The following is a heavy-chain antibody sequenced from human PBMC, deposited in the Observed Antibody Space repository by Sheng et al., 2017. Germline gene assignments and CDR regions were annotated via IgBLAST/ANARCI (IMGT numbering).Heavy chain of an antibody. D-gene: IGHD3-3*01. CDR1: GFTFGTHS. V-gene: IGHV3-48*01. CDR2: LAIPGITI. J-gene: IGHJ4*01. CDR3: AREGPTYYDLWFDY. Sequence: VQLAESGGAWYSRGVRRLTCTISGFTFGTHSMTGSARLQERGWSGLLLLAIPGITIKYADSVKGRFTISRDNDQNSLYLQMNSLRVEDTAVYYCAREGPTYYDLWFDYWG.